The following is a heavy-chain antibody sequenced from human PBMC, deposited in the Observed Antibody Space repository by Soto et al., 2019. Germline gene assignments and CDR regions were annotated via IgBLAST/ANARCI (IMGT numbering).Heavy chain of an antibody. D-gene: IGHD6-6*01. J-gene: IGHJ5*02. CDR2: INPNSGGT. Sequence: QVQLVQSGAEVKKPGASVKVSCKASGYTFTGYYMHWVRQAPGQGLEWMGWINPNSGGTNYAQKFQGSVTMTRDTSISTAYMELSRLRSDDTAVYYCARDGRIAARARGNWFDPWGQGTLVTVSS. CDR3: ARDGRIAARARGNWFDP. V-gene: IGHV1-2*02. CDR1: GYTFTGYY.